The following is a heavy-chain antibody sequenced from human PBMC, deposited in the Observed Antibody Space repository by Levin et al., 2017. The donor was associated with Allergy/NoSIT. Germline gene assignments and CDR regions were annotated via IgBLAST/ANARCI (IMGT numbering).Heavy chain of an antibody. CDR1: GGSISNGNYY. Sequence: PSETLSLTCTVSGGSISNGNYYWSWIRQHPGKGLEWIGYIYYSGSTYYNPSLKSRLTLSVDTSNDQFSLKLSSLTAADTAVYYCARVSVAGPVRGFDIWGQGTMVTVSS. V-gene: IGHV4-31*03. CDR3: ARVSVAGPVRGFDI. J-gene: IGHJ3*02. D-gene: IGHD3-10*01. CDR2: IYYSGST.